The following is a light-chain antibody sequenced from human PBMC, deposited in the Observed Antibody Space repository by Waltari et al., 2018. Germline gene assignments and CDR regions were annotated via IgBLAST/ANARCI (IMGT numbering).Light chain of an antibody. CDR3: QVWDSSSDHPVV. V-gene: IGLV3-21*03. Sequence: SYVLTQPPSVSVAPGKTARITWGGNNIGSKSGDWYQQKPGQAPVLVVYDDSDRPSGIPGRFSGSNSGNTATLTISRVEAGDEADYYCQVWDSSSDHPVVFGGGTKLTVL. J-gene: IGLJ2*01. CDR2: DDS. CDR1: NIGSKS.